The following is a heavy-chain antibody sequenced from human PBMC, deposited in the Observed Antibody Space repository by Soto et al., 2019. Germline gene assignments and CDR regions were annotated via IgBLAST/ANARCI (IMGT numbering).Heavy chain of an antibody. CDR3: ARKPRGGDCYHEYYYYGMDV. CDR2: IIPILGIA. CDR1: GGTFSSYT. J-gene: IGHJ6*02. V-gene: IGHV1-69*02. Sequence: QVQLVQSGAEVKKPGSSVKVSCKASGGTFSSYTISWVRQAPGQGLEWMGRIIPILGIANYAQKFQGRVTITADKSTSTAYMELSSLRSEDTAVYYCARKPRGGDCYHEYYYYGMDVWGQGTTVTVSS. D-gene: IGHD2-21*02.